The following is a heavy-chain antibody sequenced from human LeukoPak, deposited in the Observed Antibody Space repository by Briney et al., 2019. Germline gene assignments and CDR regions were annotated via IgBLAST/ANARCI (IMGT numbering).Heavy chain of an antibody. V-gene: IGHV1-58*01. J-gene: IGHJ4*02. CDR3: ARAPALGYCTL. CDR1: GFTFTSSA. Sequence: GTSVKVSCKASGFTFTSSAVQWVRQARGQRLEWIGWIVVGSGNTNYAQKLQGRVTMTTDTSTSTAYMELRSLRSDDTAVYYCARAPALGYCTLWGQGTLVTVSS. D-gene: IGHD2-8*01. CDR2: IVVGSGNT.